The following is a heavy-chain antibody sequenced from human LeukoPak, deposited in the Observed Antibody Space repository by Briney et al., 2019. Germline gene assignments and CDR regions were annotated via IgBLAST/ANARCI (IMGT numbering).Heavy chain of an antibody. V-gene: IGHV5-51*01. Sequence: GESLKISCKGLGYSFSSYWSAWVRQRPGKGLEWMGIIYPGGSETRYDPSFQGQDTISADSSTSTAYLQWSSLRASDTAMYYCARASRDGYNQNFDHWGQGTLVTVSS. CDR1: GYSFSSYW. CDR3: ARASRDGYNQNFDH. CDR2: IYPGGSET. D-gene: IGHD5-24*01. J-gene: IGHJ4*02.